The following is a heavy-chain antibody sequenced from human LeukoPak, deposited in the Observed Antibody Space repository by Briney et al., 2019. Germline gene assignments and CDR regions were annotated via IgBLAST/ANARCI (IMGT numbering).Heavy chain of an antibody. CDR1: GYSISSGYY. Sequence: SETLSLTCTVSGYSISSGYYRGWIRQPPGKGLEWIGSIYHSGSTYYNPSLKSRVTISVDTSKNQFSLKLSSVTAADTAVYYCARALKQYSSSSRYAFDIWGQGTMVTVSS. D-gene: IGHD6-6*01. J-gene: IGHJ3*02. V-gene: IGHV4-38-2*02. CDR2: IYHSGST. CDR3: ARALKQYSSSSRYAFDI.